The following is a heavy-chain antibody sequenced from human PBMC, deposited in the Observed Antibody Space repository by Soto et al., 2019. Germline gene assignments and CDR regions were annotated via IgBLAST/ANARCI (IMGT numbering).Heavy chain of an antibody. CDR3: ARAEMEAIPFDY. J-gene: IGHJ4*02. D-gene: IGHD1-1*01. V-gene: IGHV4-30-4*01. Sequence: QVQLQESGPGLVKPSQTLSLTCTVSGDSVSSGDYYWSWIRQPPGKGLEWIGHTSYRGSTQYNPSLRSRLTISVDTSKNQFSLKLSSVTAADTAVYYCARAEMEAIPFDYWGQGTLVTVSS. CDR2: TSYRGST. CDR1: GDSVSSGDYY.